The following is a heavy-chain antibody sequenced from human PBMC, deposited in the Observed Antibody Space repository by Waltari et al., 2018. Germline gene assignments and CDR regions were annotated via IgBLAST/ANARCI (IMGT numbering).Heavy chain of an antibody. V-gene: IGHV1-69*02. CDR2: IIPILGIA. D-gene: IGHD3-10*01. Sequence: QVQLVQSGAEVKKPGSSVKVSCKASGGTFSSYTISWGRQAPGQGLEWMGRIIPILGIANYAQKFQGRVTITADKSTSTAYMELSSLRSEDTAVYYCVRAAGAGGDLYWGQGTLVTVSS. CDR1: GGTFSSYT. J-gene: IGHJ4*02. CDR3: VRAAGAGGDLY.